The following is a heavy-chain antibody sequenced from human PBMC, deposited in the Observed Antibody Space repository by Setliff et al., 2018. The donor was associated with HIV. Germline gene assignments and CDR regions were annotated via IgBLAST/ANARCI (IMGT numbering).Heavy chain of an antibody. D-gene: IGHD4-17*01. V-gene: IGHV4-39*07. CDR3: ARGTAPRRGTNYGGNYPLDS. J-gene: IGHJ4*02. CDR1: GGSFTSSDYY. CDR2: IYYSGST. Sequence: SETLSLTCTVSGGSFTSSDYYWGWIRQPPGKGLEWIGSIYYSGSTYYTPSLKSRVTISIDTSKHQFSLKLSSVTAADTAVYYCARGTAPRRGTNYGGNYPLDSWGQGTLVTVSS.